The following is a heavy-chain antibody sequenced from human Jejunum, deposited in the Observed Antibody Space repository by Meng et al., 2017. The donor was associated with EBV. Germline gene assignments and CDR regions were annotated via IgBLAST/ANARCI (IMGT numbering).Heavy chain of an antibody. Sequence: QGQLVQSGSELEKPGASVRVSCKASGYTFISYAINWVRQAPGQGLEWMGWINTNTGKSTYVQGFTGRFVFSLDTSVSTAYLQIISLKAEDTAVYYCVREGLRGLRYSDYWGQGTLVTVSS. CDR1: GYTFISYA. CDR3: VREGLRGLRYSDY. D-gene: IGHD3-16*01. CDR2: INTNTGKS. J-gene: IGHJ4*02. V-gene: IGHV7-4-1*02.